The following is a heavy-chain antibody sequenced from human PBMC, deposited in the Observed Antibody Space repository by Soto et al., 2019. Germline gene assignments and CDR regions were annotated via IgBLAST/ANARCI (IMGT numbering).Heavy chain of an antibody. Sequence: QLQLRESGPGLVKPSETLSLTCSVSGDSVSSISHYWAWIRLSPGKGLEWIGSIYYTGHTYYNPSRRSGVTLSLDTSKYQFSLKLRSVTAVDTAVYYCAKDTIRLGFCSGGTCYSDSWGQGTLVTVSS. V-gene: IGHV4-39*02. D-gene: IGHD2-15*01. CDR3: AKDTIRLGFCSGGTCYSDS. CDR2: IYYTGHT. CDR1: GDSVSSISHY. J-gene: IGHJ4*03.